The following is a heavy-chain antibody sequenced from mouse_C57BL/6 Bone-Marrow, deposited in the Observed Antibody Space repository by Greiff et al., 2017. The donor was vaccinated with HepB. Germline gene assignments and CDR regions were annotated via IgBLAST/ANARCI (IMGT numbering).Heavy chain of an antibody. CDR2: IDPENGDT. CDR3: TTRGLRGFAY. D-gene: IGHD2-4*01. V-gene: IGHV14-4*01. CDR1: GFNIKDDY. J-gene: IGHJ3*01. Sequence: EVKLQESGAELVRPGASVKLSCTASGFNIKDDYMHWVKQRPEQGLEWIGWIDPENGDTEYASKFQGKATITADTSSNTAYLQLSSLTSEDTAVYYCTTRGLRGFAYWGQGTLVTVSA.